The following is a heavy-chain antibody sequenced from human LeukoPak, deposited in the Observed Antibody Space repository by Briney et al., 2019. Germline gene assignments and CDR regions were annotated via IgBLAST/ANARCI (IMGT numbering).Heavy chain of an antibody. Sequence: SETLSLTCAVYGGSFSGYYWSWIRQPPGKGLEWIGEINHSGSTNYNPSLKSRVTISVDTSMNQFSLKLSSVTAADTAVYYCARGPPYCSGGSCYSLEDYWGQGTLVTVSS. CDR2: INHSGST. CDR1: GGSFSGYY. D-gene: IGHD2-15*01. CDR3: ARGPPYCSGGSCYSLEDY. V-gene: IGHV4-34*01. J-gene: IGHJ4*02.